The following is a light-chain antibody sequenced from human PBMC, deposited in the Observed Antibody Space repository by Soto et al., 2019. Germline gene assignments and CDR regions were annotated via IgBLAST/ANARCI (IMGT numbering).Light chain of an antibody. Sequence: EIVLTQSPGTLSLSPGERATLSCRASQSVSSNQLAWYQQKPGQAPSLLIYGASSRATGVPDRFSGSGSGTDFTLTISRLEPEDSAVYYCQQYGSSPSTFGQGTRLEIK. J-gene: IGKJ5*01. CDR2: GAS. CDR3: QQYGSSPST. V-gene: IGKV3-20*01. CDR1: QSVSSNQ.